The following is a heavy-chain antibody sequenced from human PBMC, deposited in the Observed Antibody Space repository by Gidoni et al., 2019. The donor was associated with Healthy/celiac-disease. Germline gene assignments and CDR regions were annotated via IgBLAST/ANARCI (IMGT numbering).Heavy chain of an antibody. CDR3: ARGPAARLYIMDV. Sequence: QVELVPSGAEVKTPGSSVKVCCKASGGTFSNDAISWVRQAPGQGLEWRGGRSPSFGTANSAQKFQGRVTITANKSTSTAYMELSRLRAEATAVYYCARGPAARLYIMDVWGQGTPVTVSS. D-gene: IGHD6-6*01. V-gene: IGHV1-69*06. J-gene: IGHJ6*02. CDR2: RSPSFGTA. CDR1: GGTFSNDA.